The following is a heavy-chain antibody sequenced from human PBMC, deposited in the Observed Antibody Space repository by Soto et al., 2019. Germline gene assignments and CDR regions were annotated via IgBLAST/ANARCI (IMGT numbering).Heavy chain of an antibody. D-gene: IGHD2-2*01. J-gene: IGHJ4*02. CDR1: GGSISSSGSY. CDR3: ARYCSTTKCPFDY. Sequence: SETLSLTCTVSGGSISSSGSYWGWIRQPPGEGLEWIGYIYYSGNTYFNPSLKSRVTLSVDTSKNQFSLNLSSVTAADTAVYYCARYCSTTKCPFDYWGQGTLVTVSS. V-gene: IGHV4-30-4*01. CDR2: IYYSGNT.